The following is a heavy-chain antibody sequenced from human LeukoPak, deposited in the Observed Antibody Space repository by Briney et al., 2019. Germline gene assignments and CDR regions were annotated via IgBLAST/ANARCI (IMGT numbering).Heavy chain of an antibody. J-gene: IGHJ3*02. CDR2: ISSSGSTI. Sequence: GGSLRLSCAASGSTFSSYEMNWVRQAQGQGMEWDSFISSSGSTISYANSVQDRFTISRDYAKHSLHLQMNSLRAEDTAVYYCARDIFRYFDWLLPDAFDIWGQGTMVTVSS. V-gene: IGHV3-48*03. CDR3: ARDIFRYFDWLLPDAFDI. CDR1: GSTFSSYE. D-gene: IGHD3-9*01.